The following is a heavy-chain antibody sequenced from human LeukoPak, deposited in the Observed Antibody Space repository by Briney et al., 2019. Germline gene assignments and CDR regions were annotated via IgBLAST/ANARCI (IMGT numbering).Heavy chain of an antibody. V-gene: IGHV3-11*01. Sequence: GGSLRLSCAASGFTFSYYYMSWIRQAPGKGLEWVSYISSSGSTIYYADSVKGRFTIYRDNAKTSLYLQMNSLRAEDTAVYYCARRGYYGSGSYYDWFDPWGQGTLVTVSS. D-gene: IGHD3-10*01. CDR1: GFTFSYYY. J-gene: IGHJ5*02. CDR3: ARRGYYGSGSYYDWFDP. CDR2: ISSSGSTI.